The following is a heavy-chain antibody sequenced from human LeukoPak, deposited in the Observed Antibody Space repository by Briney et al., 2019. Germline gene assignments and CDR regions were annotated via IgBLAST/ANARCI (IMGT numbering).Heavy chain of an antibody. CDR3: ARWSEDCSGGSCYSAFDP. V-gene: IGHV4-59*01. D-gene: IGHD2-15*01. Sequence: SETLSPTCTVSGGSISSYYWSWIRQPPGKGLEWIGYIYYSGSTNYNPSLKSRVTISVDTSKNQFSLKLSSVTAADTAVYYCARWSEDCSGGSCYSAFDPWGQGTLVTVSS. J-gene: IGHJ5*02. CDR2: IYYSGST. CDR1: GGSISSYY.